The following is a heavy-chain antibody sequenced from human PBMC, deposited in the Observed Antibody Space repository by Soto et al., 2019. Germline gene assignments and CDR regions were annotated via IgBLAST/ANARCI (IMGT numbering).Heavy chain of an antibody. V-gene: IGHV4-38-2*01. Sequence: PSETLSLTCAVSGDSISRGYHWAWIRQPPGKGLEWVASIYHSGTTYYNPSLTSRVTIPVDTSKNQFSLKLSSVTAADTAVYYCARGPFKRSSSSSRHFDYWGQGTLVTVSS. CDR1: GDSISRGYH. J-gene: IGHJ4*02. CDR3: ARGPFKRSSSSSRHFDY. D-gene: IGHD6-6*01. CDR2: IYHSGTT.